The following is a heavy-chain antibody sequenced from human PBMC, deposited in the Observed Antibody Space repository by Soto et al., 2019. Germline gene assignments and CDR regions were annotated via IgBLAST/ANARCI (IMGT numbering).Heavy chain of an antibody. D-gene: IGHD2-2*01. J-gene: IGHJ6*03. Sequence: ASVKVSCKASGYTFTSYGISWVRQAPGQGLEWMGWISAYNGNTNYAQKLQGRVTMTTDTSTSTAYMELRSLRSDDTAVYYCARDEDCSSTSCYGNAYYYYYMDVWGKGTTVTVSS. CDR3: ARDEDCSSTSCYGNAYYYYYMDV. V-gene: IGHV1-18*01. CDR1: GYTFTSYG. CDR2: ISAYNGNT.